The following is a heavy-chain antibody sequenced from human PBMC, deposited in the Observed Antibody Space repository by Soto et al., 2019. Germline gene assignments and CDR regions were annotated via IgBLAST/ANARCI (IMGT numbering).Heavy chain of an antibody. CDR2: IYYSGST. J-gene: IGHJ3*02. D-gene: IGHD3-22*01. CDR3: ARDGDYYDSSGYYYVSAFDI. Sequence: NPSETLSLTCTVSGGSISSGDYYWSWIRQPPGKGLEWIGYIYYSGSTYYNPSLKSRVTISVDTSKNQFSLKLSSVTAADTAVYYCARDGDYYDSSGYYYVSAFDIWGQGTMVTVSS. CDR1: GGSISSGDYY. V-gene: IGHV4-30-4*01.